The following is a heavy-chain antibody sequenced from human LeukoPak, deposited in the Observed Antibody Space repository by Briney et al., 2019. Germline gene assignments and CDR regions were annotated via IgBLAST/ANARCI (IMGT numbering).Heavy chain of an antibody. CDR2: ISSDGSNK. J-gene: IGHJ3*02. CDR3: AKGDYGGNVFAFDI. CDR1: GFTFSSYG. Sequence: GGSLRLSCAASGFTFSSYGMHWVHQAPGKGLEWVAVISSDGSNKYYADSVKGRFTISRDNSKNTLYLQMNSLRAEDTAVYYCAKGDYGGNVFAFDIWGQGTMVTVSS. V-gene: IGHV3-30*18. D-gene: IGHD4-23*01.